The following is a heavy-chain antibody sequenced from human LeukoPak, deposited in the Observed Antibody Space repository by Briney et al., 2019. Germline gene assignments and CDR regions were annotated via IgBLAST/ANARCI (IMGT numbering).Heavy chain of an antibody. CDR2: ISWNSGSI. CDR3: AKDLLPRIAAASGFDY. CDR1: GFTFDDYA. J-gene: IGHJ4*02. D-gene: IGHD6-13*01. V-gene: IGHV3-9*01. Sequence: PGRSLRLSCAASGFTFDDYAMHWVRQAPGKGLEWVSGISWNSGSIGYADSVKGRFTISRDNAKNSLYLQMNSLRAEDTALYYCAKDLLPRIAAASGFDYWGQGTLVTVSS.